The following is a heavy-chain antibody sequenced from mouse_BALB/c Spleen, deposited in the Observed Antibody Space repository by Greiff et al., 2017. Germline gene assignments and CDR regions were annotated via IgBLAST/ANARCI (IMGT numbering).Heavy chain of an antibody. J-gene: IGHJ2*01. Sequence: EVQRVESGGGLVKPGGSLKLSCAASGFAFSSYDMSWVRQTPEKRLEWVAYISSGGGSTYYPDTVKGRFTISRDNAKNTLYLQMSSLKSEDTAMYYCARGYDELDYWGQGTTLTVSS. CDR3: ARGYDELDY. D-gene: IGHD2-2*01. CDR1: GFAFSSYD. V-gene: IGHV5-12-1*01. CDR2: ISSGGGST.